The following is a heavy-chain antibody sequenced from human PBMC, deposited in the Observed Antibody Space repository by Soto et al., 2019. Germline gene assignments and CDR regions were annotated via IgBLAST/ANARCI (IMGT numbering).Heavy chain of an antibody. D-gene: IGHD3-22*01. J-gene: IGHJ6*02. CDR2: IRSKANSYAT. CDR1: GFTFSGSA. CDR3: TSRPDPLGYYRNFYGMDV. V-gene: IGHV3-73*02. Sequence: EVQLVESGGGLVQPGGSLKLSCAASGFTFSGSAMHWVRQASGKGLEWVGRIRSKANSYATAYAASVKGRFTISRDDSKNTAYLQMNSLKTEDTAVYYCTSRPDPLGYYRNFYGMDVWGQGTTVTVSS.